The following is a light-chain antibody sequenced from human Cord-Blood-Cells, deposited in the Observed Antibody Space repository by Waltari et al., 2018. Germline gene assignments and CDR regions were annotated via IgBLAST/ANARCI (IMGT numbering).Light chain of an antibody. J-gene: IGKJ5*01. CDR3: QQSYSTPPIT. Sequence: DIKMTQSPSSLSASVGDRVTITCRASQSISSYLNWYQQKPGKAPKLLSYAASSLQSGVPSRFSGSGSGTDFTLTISSLQPEDFATYYCQQSYSTPPITFGQGTRLEIK. V-gene: IGKV1-39*01. CDR2: AAS. CDR1: QSISSY.